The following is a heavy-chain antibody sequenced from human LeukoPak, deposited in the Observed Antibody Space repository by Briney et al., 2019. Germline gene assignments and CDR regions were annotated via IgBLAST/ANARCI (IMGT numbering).Heavy chain of an antibody. CDR2: ISSSSSYI. CDR3: ARGMVRGVIESDAFDI. J-gene: IGHJ3*02. D-gene: IGHD3-10*01. CDR1: GFTFSSYS. Sequence: GGSLRLSCAASGFTFSSYSMNWVRQAPGKGLEWVSSISSSSSYIYYADSVKGRFTISRDNAKNSLYLQMNSLRAEDTAAYYCARGMVRGVIESDAFDIWGQGTMVTVSS. V-gene: IGHV3-21*01.